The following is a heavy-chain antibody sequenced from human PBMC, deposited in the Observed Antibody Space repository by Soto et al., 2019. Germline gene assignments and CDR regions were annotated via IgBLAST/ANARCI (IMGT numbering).Heavy chain of an antibody. CDR1: GFTFSSYW. CDR2: IKQDGSEK. CDR3: ARDVLSSGWYGAAFDI. Sequence: GGSLRLSCAASGFTFSSYWMSWVRQAPGKGLEWVANIKQDGSEKYYVDSVKGRFTISRDNAKNSLYLQMNSLRAGDTAVYYCARDVLSSGWYGAAFDIWGQGTMVTVSS. V-gene: IGHV3-7*01. D-gene: IGHD6-19*01. J-gene: IGHJ3*02.